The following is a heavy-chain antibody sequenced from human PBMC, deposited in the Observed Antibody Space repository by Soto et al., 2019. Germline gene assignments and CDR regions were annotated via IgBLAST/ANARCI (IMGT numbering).Heavy chain of an antibody. CDR2: ISSISSYI. CDR3: ARVLVHYGMDV. D-gene: IGHD6-13*01. Sequence: GGSLSLSCAASGFTFSSYSMNWVRQAPGKGLEWVSSISSISSYIYYSDSVKGRFTISRDNAKNSLYLQMNSLRAEDTAVYYCARVLVHYGMDVWGQGTTVTVSS. CDR1: GFTFSSYS. V-gene: IGHV3-21*01. J-gene: IGHJ6*02.